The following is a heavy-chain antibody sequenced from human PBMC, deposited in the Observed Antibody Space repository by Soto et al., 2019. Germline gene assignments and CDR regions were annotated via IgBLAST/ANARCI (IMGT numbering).Heavy chain of an antibody. CDR3: ARVDGSGSYHFDY. CDR1: GGSISSSNW. J-gene: IGHJ4*02. D-gene: IGHD3-10*01. Sequence: QVQLQESGPGLVKPSGTLSLTCAVSGGSISSSNWWSWVRQPPGKGLEWIGEIYHSGSTNHNPSPTSPATISVDKSTNQFSLKLSSVTAADTAVYYCARVDGSGSYHFDYWGQGTLVTVSS. CDR2: IYHSGST. V-gene: IGHV4-4*02.